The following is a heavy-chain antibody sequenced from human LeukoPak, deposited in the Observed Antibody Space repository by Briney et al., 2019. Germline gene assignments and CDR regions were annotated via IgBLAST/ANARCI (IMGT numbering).Heavy chain of an antibody. CDR1: GFTFSSYA. Sequence: PGGSLRLSCAASGFTFSSYAMSWVRQAPGKGLEWVSAISGSGGSTYYADSVKGRFTISRDNSKNTLYLQMNSLRAEDTAVYYCARDTGTYYYDSSGYYWVYWGQGTLVTVSS. V-gene: IGHV3-23*01. CDR3: ARDTGTYYYDSSGYYWVY. D-gene: IGHD3-22*01. CDR2: ISGSGGST. J-gene: IGHJ4*02.